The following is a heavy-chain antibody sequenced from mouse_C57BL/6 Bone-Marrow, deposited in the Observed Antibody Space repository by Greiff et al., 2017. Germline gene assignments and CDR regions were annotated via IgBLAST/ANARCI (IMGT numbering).Heavy chain of an antibody. D-gene: IGHD1-1*01. CDR2: LYPGNSDT. CDR1: GYTFTSYW. V-gene: IGHV1-5*01. Sequence: EVQLQQSGTVLARPGASVKMSCKTSGYTFTSYWMHWVKQRPGQGLEWIGALYPGNSDTSYNQKFKGKAKLTAVTSASTAYMELSSLTNEDSAVYYCTRMTTVVPNYFDYWGEGTTLTVSS. J-gene: IGHJ2*01. CDR3: TRMTTVVPNYFDY.